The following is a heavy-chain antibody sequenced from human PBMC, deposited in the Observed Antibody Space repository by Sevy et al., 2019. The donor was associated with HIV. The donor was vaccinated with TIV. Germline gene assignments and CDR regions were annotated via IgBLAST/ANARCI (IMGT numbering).Heavy chain of an antibody. Sequence: GGSLRLSCAASGFTFSSYCMHWVRQAPGKGLVWVSRINSDGSSTSYADSVKGRFTISRDNAKNTLYLQMNSLRAEDTAVYYYASSKGDYYYGSGSLHADYWGQGTLVTVSS. CDR1: GFTFSSYC. V-gene: IGHV3-74*01. CDR2: INSDGSST. CDR3: ASSKGDYYYGSGSLHADY. D-gene: IGHD3-10*01. J-gene: IGHJ4*02.